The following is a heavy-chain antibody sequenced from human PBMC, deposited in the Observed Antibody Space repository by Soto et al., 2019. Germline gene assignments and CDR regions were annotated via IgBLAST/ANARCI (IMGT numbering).Heavy chain of an antibody. D-gene: IGHD5-18*01. CDR1: GFTVSSNY. Sequence: GGSLRLSCAASGFTVSSNYMSWVRQAPGKGLEWVSVIYSGGSTYYADSVKGRFTISRDNSKNTLYLQMNSLRAEDTAVYYCARGKGYSYGYDYYYYYGMDVWGQGTTVTVSS. J-gene: IGHJ6*02. V-gene: IGHV3-53*01. CDR3: ARGKGYSYGYDYYYYYGMDV. CDR2: IYSGGST.